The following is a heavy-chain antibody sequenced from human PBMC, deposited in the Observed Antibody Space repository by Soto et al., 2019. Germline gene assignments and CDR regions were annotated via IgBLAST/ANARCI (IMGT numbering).Heavy chain of an antibody. CDR2: ISGSGGST. CDR3: AKVGKQQLVPRIWYFDL. Sequence: EVQLVESGGGLVQPGGSLRLSCAASGFTFSSYEMNWVRQAPGKGLEWVSAISGSGGSTYYADSVKGRFTISRDNSKNTLYLQMNSLGAEDTAVYYCAKVGKQQLVPRIWYFDLWGRGTLVTVSS. D-gene: IGHD6-13*01. CDR1: GFTFSSYE. V-gene: IGHV3-23*04. J-gene: IGHJ2*01.